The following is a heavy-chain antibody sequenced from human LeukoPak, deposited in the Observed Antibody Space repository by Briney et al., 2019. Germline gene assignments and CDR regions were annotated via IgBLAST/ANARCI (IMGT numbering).Heavy chain of an antibody. V-gene: IGHV3-7*01. J-gene: IGHJ5*02. Sequence: GGSLRLSCAASEFTFSNYWMNWVRQAPGKGLEWVANIKHDGAEKYYVDSVRGRFTISRDNAKNSLYLQMNSLRAEDTAVYYCARDRSNMSTVITTGKAGFDPWGQGTLVTVSS. D-gene: IGHD3-16*01. CDR2: IKHDGAEK. CDR3: ARDRSNMSTVITTGKAGFDP. CDR1: EFTFSNYW.